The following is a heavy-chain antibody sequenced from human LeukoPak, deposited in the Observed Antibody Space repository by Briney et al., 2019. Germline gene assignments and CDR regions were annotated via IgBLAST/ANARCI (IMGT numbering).Heavy chain of an antibody. Sequence: SETLSLTCTVSGDSISSYYWSWIRQPPGKGLEWIGYIYTSGSTNYNPSLKSRVTISVDTSKNQFSLKLSSVTAADTAVYYCARGYCSSTSCYRGVGYYYYMDVWGKGTTVTVSS. CDR3: ARGYCSSTSCYRGVGYYYYMDV. CDR1: GDSISSYY. V-gene: IGHV4-4*09. D-gene: IGHD2-2*02. J-gene: IGHJ6*03. CDR2: IYTSGST.